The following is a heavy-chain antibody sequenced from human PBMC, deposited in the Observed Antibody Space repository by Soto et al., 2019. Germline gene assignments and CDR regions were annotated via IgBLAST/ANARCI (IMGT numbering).Heavy chain of an antibody. D-gene: IGHD6-13*01. J-gene: IGHJ4*02. CDR1: GFTFSSYG. Sequence: QVQLVESGGGVVQPGRSLRLSCAASGFTFSSYGMHWVRQAPGKGLEWVAVISYDGSNKYYADSVKGRFTISRDNSKNTLYLQMNSLRAEDTAVYYCAKGPRDYSSSWYRGIEVEIHFDYWGQGTLVTVSS. V-gene: IGHV3-30*18. CDR3: AKGPRDYSSSWYRGIEVEIHFDY. CDR2: ISYDGSNK.